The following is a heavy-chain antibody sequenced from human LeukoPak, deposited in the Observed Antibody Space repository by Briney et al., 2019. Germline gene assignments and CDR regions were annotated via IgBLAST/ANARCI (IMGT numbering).Heavy chain of an antibody. V-gene: IGHV1-18*01. CDR2: ISGYNGNT. CDR1: GYTFTKYG. CDR3: ARVGVTMVRGVIHYYYMDV. J-gene: IGHJ6*03. D-gene: IGHD3-10*01. Sequence: ASVKVSCKASGYTFTKYGISWVRQAPGQGLEWMGWISGYNGNTNYAQKFQGRVTVTRNTSISTAYMELSSLRSEDTAVYYCARVGVTMVRGVIHYYYMDVWGKGTTVTISS.